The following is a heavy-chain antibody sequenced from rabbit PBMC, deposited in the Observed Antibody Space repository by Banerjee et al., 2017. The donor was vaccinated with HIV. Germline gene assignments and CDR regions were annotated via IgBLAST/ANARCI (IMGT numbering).Heavy chain of an antibody. CDR2: IYIVTSGGT. J-gene: IGHJ4*01. Sequence: CIYIVTSGGTYYATWAKGRFTISKTSSTTVTLQMTSLTAADTATYFCARGGSVIGWNFGLWGPVSMV. CDR3: ARGGSVIGWNFGL. V-gene: IGHV1S40*01. D-gene: IGHD1-1*01.